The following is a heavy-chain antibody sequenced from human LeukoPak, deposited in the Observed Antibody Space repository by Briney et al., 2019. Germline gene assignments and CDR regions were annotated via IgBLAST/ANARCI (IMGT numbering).Heavy chain of an antibody. CDR1: GGSISSSSYY. Sequence: PSETLSLTCTVSGGSISSSSYYWSWIRQPPGKGLEWIGYIYYSGSTNYNPSLKSRVTISVDTSKNQFSLKLSSVTAADTAVYYCARDYGDYGYFQHWGQGTLVTVSS. D-gene: IGHD4-17*01. V-gene: IGHV4-61*01. CDR3: ARDYGDYGYFQH. CDR2: IYYSGST. J-gene: IGHJ1*01.